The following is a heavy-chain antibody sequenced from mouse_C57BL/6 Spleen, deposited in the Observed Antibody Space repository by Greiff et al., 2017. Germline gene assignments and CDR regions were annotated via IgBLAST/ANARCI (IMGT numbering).Heavy chain of an antibody. CDR2: SWWDDDK. J-gene: IGHJ2*01. CDR1: GFSLSTFGMG. Sequence: QVTLKVCGPGILQPSQTLSLTCSFSGFSLSTFGMGVGWIRQPSGKGLEWLEHSWWDDDKYYNPALKSRLTISKATSKNRVFLKIANVDTADTATYYCARIPSINGNHFDYWGQGTTLTVSS. V-gene: IGHV8-8*01. D-gene: IGHD2-1*01. CDR3: ARIPSINGNHFDY.